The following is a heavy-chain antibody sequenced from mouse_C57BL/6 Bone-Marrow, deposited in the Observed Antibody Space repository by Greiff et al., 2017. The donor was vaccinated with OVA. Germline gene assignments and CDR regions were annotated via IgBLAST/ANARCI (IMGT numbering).Heavy chain of an antibody. V-gene: IGHV8-12*01. J-gene: IGHJ2*01. Sequence: QVTLKVCGPGILQSSQTLSLTCSFSGFSLSTSGMGVSWIRQPSGKGLEWLAHIYWDDDKRYNPSLKSRLTISKDTSRNQVFLKITSVDTADTATYYCARRGGYYYGSVFDYWGQGTTLTVSS. D-gene: IGHD1-1*01. CDR1: GFSLSTSGMG. CDR3: ARRGGYYYGSVFDY. CDR2: IYWDDDK.